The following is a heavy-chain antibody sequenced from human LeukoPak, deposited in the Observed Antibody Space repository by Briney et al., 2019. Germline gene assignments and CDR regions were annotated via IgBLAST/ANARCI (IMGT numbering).Heavy chain of an antibody. D-gene: IGHD3-10*01. Sequence: PGGSLRLSCAVSGFTFSSYAMSWVRQAPGKGLEWVSAISGSGGSTYYADSVKGRFTISRDNSKNTLYLQMNSLRAEDTAVYYCAKDPSHYYGSGKGYWGQGTLVTVSS. CDR3: AKDPSHYYGSGKGY. V-gene: IGHV3-23*01. CDR2: ISGSGGST. J-gene: IGHJ4*02. CDR1: GFTFSSYA.